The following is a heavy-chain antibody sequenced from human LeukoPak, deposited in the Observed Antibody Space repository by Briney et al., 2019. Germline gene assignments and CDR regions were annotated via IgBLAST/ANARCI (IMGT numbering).Heavy chain of an antibody. V-gene: IGHV1-18*01. CDR1: GYTFTSYG. CDR3: ALYYYVSSGNLNWFDP. CDR2: ISAYNGNT. D-gene: IGHD3-22*01. J-gene: IGHJ5*02. Sequence: ASVKVSCKASGYTFTSYGISWVRQAPGQGLEWMGWISAYNGNTNYAQKLQGRVTMTTDTSTSTAYMELRSLRSDDTAVYYCALYYYVSSGNLNWFDPWGQGTLVTVSS.